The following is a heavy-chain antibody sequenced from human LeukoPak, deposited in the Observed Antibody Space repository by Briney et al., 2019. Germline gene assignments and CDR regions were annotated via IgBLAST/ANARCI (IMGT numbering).Heavy chain of an antibody. J-gene: IGHJ6*02. Sequence: ASVKVSCKASGYTFTSYGISWVRQAPGQGLEWMGWISAYNGNTNYAQKLQGRVTMTTDTSTSTAYMEPRSLRSDDTAVYYCARDQWESEVLIVVVPAAAYYGMDVWGQGTTVTVSS. D-gene: IGHD2-2*01. CDR3: ARDQWESEVLIVVVPAAAYYGMDV. CDR1: GYTFTSYG. V-gene: IGHV1-18*01. CDR2: ISAYNGNT.